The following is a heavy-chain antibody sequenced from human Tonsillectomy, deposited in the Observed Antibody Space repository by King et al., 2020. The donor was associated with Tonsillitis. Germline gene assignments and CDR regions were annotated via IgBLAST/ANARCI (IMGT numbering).Heavy chain of an antibody. J-gene: IGHJ3*02. D-gene: IGHD1-26*01. CDR3: ASHESNIVGATQMIPGDAFDI. CDR2: INHGGST. Sequence: VQLQQWGAGLLKPSETLSLPCAVYGGSFSDYYWSWIRQPPGKGLEWIVEINHGGSTNYNPSLKSRVTISVDTSKNHFSLKLSSVTAADTAVYYCASHESNIVGATQMIPGDAFDIWGQGTMVTVSS. CDR1: GGSFSDYY. V-gene: IGHV4-34*01.